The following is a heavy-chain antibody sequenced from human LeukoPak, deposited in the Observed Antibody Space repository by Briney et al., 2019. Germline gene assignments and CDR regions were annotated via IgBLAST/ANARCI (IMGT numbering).Heavy chain of an antibody. D-gene: IGHD5-18*01. J-gene: IGHJ4*02. CDR1: GFTFSSYD. V-gene: IGHV3-13*01. CDR3: ARADLRGYSLDY. CDR2: IGTAGDT. Sequence: PGRSLRLSCAASGFTFSSYDMHWVRQTTGRGLEWVSGIGTAGDTYSPGSVKGRFTISRENAKNSLYLQMNSLRAGDTAVYYCARADLRGYSLDYWGQGTLVTVSS.